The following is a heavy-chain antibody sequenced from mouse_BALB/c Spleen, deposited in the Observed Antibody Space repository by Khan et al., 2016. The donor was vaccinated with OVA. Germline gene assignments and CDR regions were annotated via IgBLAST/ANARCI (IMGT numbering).Heavy chain of an antibody. D-gene: IGHD2-1*01. Sequence: QIQLVQSGPELKKPGETVKISCKASGYTFTNYGMNWVKQAPGKGLKWMGWINTYTGEPTYADDFKGRFAFSLETSASTAYLQINNLKNEDTATXFCARSNGNYSFAYWGQGTLVTVSA. CDR3: ARSNGNYSFAY. CDR1: GYTFTNYG. CDR2: INTYTGEP. J-gene: IGHJ3*01. V-gene: IGHV9-3-1*01.